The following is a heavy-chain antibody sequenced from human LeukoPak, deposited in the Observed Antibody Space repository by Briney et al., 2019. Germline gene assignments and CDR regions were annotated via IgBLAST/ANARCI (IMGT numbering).Heavy chain of an antibody. CDR1: GFTFRSDT. V-gene: IGHV3-23*01. CDR3: AKGTVGYCSSTSCYPDY. CDR2: LSGSGGST. Sequence: PGGSLRLSCADSGFTFRSDTMRSVRQAPGKGLGWVSDLSGSGGSTYYADSVKGRFTISGDNSKNTLYLQMNSLRAEDTAVYYCAKGTVGYCSSTSCYPDYWGQGTLVTVSS. D-gene: IGHD2-2*01. J-gene: IGHJ4*02.